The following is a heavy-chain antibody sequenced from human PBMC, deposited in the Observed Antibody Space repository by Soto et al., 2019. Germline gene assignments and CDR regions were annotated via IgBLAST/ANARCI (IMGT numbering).Heavy chain of an antibody. CDR2: IIPILGIA. V-gene: IGHV1-69*08. CDR3: ARDRDCSSTSCYPD. CDR1: GGTFSSYT. D-gene: IGHD2-2*01. J-gene: IGHJ4*02. Sequence: QVQLVQSGAEVKKPGSSVKVSCKASGGTFSSYTISWVRQAPGQGLEWMGRIIPILGIANYAQKFQGRVTIYGEKSTSTAYMELSSLRSEDTAVYYCARDRDCSSTSCYPDWGQGTLVTVSS.